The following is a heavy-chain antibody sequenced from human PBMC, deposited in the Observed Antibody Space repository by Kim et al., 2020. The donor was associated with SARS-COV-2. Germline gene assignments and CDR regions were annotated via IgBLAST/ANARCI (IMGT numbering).Heavy chain of an antibody. V-gene: IGHV3-15*01. D-gene: IGHD5-18*01. J-gene: IGHJ4*02. CDR2: IKSKTDGGTT. Sequence: GGSLRLSCAASGFTFSNAWMSWVRQAPGKGLEWGGRIKSKTDGGTTDYAAPVKGRFTISRDDSKNTLYLQMNSLKTEDTAVYYCTTVRDTAMAWGQGTLVTVSS. CDR3: TTVRDTAMA. CDR1: GFTFSNAW.